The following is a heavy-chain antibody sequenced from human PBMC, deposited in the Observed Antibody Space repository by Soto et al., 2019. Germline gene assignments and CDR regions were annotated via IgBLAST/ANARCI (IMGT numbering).Heavy chain of an antibody. J-gene: IGHJ4*02. V-gene: IGHV1-18*01. CDR1: GYTFTSYG. D-gene: IGHD3-10*01. CDR3: ARDDHVLLIFDY. Sequence: ASVKVSCKASGYTFTSYGISWVRQAPGQGLEWMGWISAYNCNTNYAQKLQGRVTMTTDTSTSTAYMELRSLRSDDTAVYYCARDDHVLLIFDYWGQGTLVTVSS. CDR2: ISAYNCNT.